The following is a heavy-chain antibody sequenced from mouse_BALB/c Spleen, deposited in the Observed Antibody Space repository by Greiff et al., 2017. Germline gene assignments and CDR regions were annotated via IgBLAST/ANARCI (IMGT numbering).Heavy chain of an antibody. CDR1: GFTFSDYY. Sequence: EVQLVESGGGLVKPGGSLKLSCAASGFTFSDYYMYWVRQTPEKRLEWVATISDGGSYTYYPDSVKGRFTISRDNAKNNLYLQMSSLKSEDTAMYYCARDATGTFAYWGQGTLVTVSA. V-gene: IGHV5-4*02. CDR2: ISDGGSYT. D-gene: IGHD4-1*01. CDR3: ARDATGTFAY. J-gene: IGHJ3*01.